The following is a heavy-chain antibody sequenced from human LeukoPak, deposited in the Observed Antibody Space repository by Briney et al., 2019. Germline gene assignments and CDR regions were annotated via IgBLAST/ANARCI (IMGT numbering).Heavy chain of an antibody. Sequence: GGSLRLSCAASGFTFSDYYMSWIRQAPGKGLEWVSYISSSGSTIYYADSVKGRFTISRDNTKNSLYLQINSLRAEDTAVYYCARYHCSSTSCYTGEYGMDVWGQGTTVTVSS. CDR3: ARYHCSSTSCYTGEYGMDV. CDR2: ISSSGSTI. V-gene: IGHV3-11*01. J-gene: IGHJ6*02. CDR1: GFTFSDYY. D-gene: IGHD2-2*02.